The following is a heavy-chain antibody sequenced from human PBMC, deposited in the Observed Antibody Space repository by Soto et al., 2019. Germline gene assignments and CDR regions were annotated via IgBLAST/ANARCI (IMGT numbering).Heavy chain of an antibody. V-gene: IGHV4-31*03. CDR2: IYHSGST. D-gene: IGHD3-10*01. Sequence: QVQLQESGPGLVKSSQTLSLTCTVSGGSISSGGNYWSWIRQHPGKGLEWIGYIYHSGSTYYNPSLKSRVTLSVDTSKSQFSLKLNSVTAADTAVYYCARARMVRGVISYYGMDVWGQGTTVTVSS. CDR3: ARARMVRGVISYYGMDV. J-gene: IGHJ6*02. CDR1: GGSISSGGNY.